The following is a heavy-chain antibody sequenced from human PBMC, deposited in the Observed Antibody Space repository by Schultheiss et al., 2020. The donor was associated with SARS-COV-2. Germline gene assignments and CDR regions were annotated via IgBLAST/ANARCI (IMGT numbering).Heavy chain of an antibody. J-gene: IGHJ6*02. CDR3: ARGSLTGYPRRGDYYYGMDV. V-gene: IGHV3-23*01. CDR1: GFTFSSYA. CDR2: ISGSGGST. Sequence: GESLKISCAASGFTFSSYAMSWVRQAPGKGLEWVSAISGSGGSTYYADSVKGRFTISRDNSKNTLYLQMNSLRAEDTAVYYCARGSLTGYPRRGDYYYGMDVWGQGTTVTVSS. D-gene: IGHD3-9*01.